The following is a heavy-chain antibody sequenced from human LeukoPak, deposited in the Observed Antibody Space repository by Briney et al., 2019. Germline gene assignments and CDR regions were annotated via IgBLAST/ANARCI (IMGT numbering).Heavy chain of an antibody. Sequence: SQTLSLTCTISGDSVSSNSAAWNWIRQSPSRGLEWLGRTYYRSNWFNDFALSVKSRITINPDTSKNQFSLQLNSVTPEDTAVYYCAKNYGDSNWFDPWGQGTLVTVSS. D-gene: IGHD4-17*01. CDR3: AKNYGDSNWFDP. J-gene: IGHJ5*02. CDR1: GDSVSSNSAA. CDR2: TYYRSNWFN. V-gene: IGHV6-1*01.